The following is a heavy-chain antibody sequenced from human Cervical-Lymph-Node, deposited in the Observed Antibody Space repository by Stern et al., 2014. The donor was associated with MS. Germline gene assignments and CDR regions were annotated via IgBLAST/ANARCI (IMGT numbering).Heavy chain of an antibody. D-gene: IGHD6-19*01. Sequence: QVQLQESGPGLVKPSETLSLTCTVSGGSVSSSSHYWAWIRQPPGKRLEWLGSIYYAGNTSYTPSLRSRFPFSVDTSKNQVSLNLISVTAADTAVYYCARALPQSSGIGVSYYFDYWGQGALVTVSS. CDR2: IYYAGNT. V-gene: IGHV4-39*01. CDR1: GGSVSSSSHY. J-gene: IGHJ4*02. CDR3: ARALPQSSGIGVSYYFDY.